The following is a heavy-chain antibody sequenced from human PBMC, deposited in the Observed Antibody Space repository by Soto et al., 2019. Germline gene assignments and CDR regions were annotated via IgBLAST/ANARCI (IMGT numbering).Heavy chain of an antibody. CDR3: ARVLGTSPAFDY. V-gene: IGHV3-48*03. CDR2: ISSSGSTI. D-gene: IGHD3-3*02. J-gene: IGHJ4*02. Sequence: GSLRLSCAAPGFTFSSYEMNWVRQAPGKGLEWVSYISSSGSTIYYADSVKGRFTISRDNAKNSLYLQMNSLRAEDTAVYYCARVLGTSPAFDYWGQGTLVTVSS. CDR1: GFTFSSYE.